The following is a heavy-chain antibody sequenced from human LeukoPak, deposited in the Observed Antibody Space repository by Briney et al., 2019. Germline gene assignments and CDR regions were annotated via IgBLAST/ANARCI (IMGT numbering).Heavy chain of an antibody. CDR2: IYHSGST. CDR1: GYSISSGYY. CDR3: ARVNIVATISGMDV. J-gene: IGHJ6*02. V-gene: IGHV4-38-2*02. D-gene: IGHD5-12*01. Sequence: PSETLSVTCTVSGYSISSGYYWGWIRQPPGKGLEWIGSIYHSGSTYYNPSLKSRVTISVDTSKNQFSLKLSSVTAADTAVYYCARVNIVATISGMDVWGQGTTATVSS.